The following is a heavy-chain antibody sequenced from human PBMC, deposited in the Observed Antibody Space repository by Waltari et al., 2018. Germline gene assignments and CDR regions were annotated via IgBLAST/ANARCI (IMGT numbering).Heavy chain of an antibody. CDR2: INHSGST. CDR1: GGSFSGYY. Sequence: QVQLQQWGAGLLKPSETLSLTCAVYGGSFSGYYWSWIRPPPGKGLEWIGEINHSGSTNYNPSLKSRVTISVDTSKNQFSLKLSSVTAADTAVYYCARVSGSAYVWGSYRSPNWFDPWGQGTLVTVSS. D-gene: IGHD3-16*02. V-gene: IGHV4-34*01. CDR3: ARVSGSAYVWGSYRSPNWFDP. J-gene: IGHJ5*02.